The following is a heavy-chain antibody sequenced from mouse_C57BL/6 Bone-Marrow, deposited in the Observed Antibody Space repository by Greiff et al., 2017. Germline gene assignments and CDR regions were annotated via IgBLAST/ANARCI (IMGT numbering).Heavy chain of an antibody. CDR1: GYTFTSYW. J-gene: IGHJ3*01. D-gene: IGHD2-3*01. CDR3: ASSLYDGYYGGFAY. CDR2: IHPSDSAT. V-gene: IGHV1-74*01. Sequence: VQLQQPGAELVKPGASVKVSCKASGYTFTSYWMHWVKQRPGQGLEWIGRIHPSDSATNYNQKFKGKPTLTVDKSSSTAYMQLSSLKSEDSAVYYCASSLYDGYYGGFAYWGQGTLVTVSA.